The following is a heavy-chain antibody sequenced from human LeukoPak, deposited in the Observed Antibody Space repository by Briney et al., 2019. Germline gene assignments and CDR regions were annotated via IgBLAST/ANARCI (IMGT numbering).Heavy chain of an antibody. V-gene: IGHV4-61*08. J-gene: IGHJ4*02. CDR1: GGSISSGGYY. D-gene: IGHD6-19*01. CDR3: ARRTWLYSSGWYFDY. Sequence: SQTLSLTCTVSGGSISSGGYYWSWIRQPPGKGLEWIGYIYYSGSTNYNPSLKSRVTISVDTSKNQFSLKLSSVTAADTAVYYCARRTWLYSSGWYFDYWGQGTLVTVSS. CDR2: IYYSGST.